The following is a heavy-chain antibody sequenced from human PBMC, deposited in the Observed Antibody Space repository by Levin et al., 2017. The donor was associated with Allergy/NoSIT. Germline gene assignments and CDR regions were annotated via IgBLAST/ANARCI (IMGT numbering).Heavy chain of an antibody. CDR3: ARDLLRVDPDYYYYGMDV. J-gene: IGHJ6*02. V-gene: IGHV3-21*01. D-gene: IGHD3-3*01. CDR1: GFTFSSYS. Sequence: PGGSLRLSCAASGFTFSSYSMNWVRQAPGKGLEWVSSISSSSSYIYYADSVKGRFTISRDNAKNSLYLQMNSLRAEDTAVYYCARDLLRVDPDYYYYGMDVWGQGTTVTVSS. CDR2: ISSSSSYI.